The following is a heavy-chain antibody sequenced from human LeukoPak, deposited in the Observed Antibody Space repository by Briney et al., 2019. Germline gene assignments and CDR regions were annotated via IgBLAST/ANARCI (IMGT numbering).Heavy chain of an antibody. Sequence: PGGSLRLSCLASGFTFSSYWMHWVRQAPGKGLVWVSRINSDGSSTNYADSVKGRFTISRDNAKNTLYLQVNSLRAEDTAVYHCARVGATTWYWGQGTLVTVSS. V-gene: IGHV3-74*01. CDR2: INSDGSST. CDR1: GFTFSSYW. D-gene: IGHD1-26*01. CDR3: ARVGATTWY. J-gene: IGHJ4*02.